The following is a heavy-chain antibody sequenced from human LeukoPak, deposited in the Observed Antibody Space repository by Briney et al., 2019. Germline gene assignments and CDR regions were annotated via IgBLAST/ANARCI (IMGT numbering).Heavy chain of an antibody. CDR3: ARGTYYDSSGYYLTY. Sequence: PGGSLRLSCAASGFTFDDYAMHWVRQAPGKGLEWVSGISWNSGSIGYADSVKGRFTISRDNAKNSLYLQMNSLRAEDMALYYCARGTYYDSSGYYLTYWGQGTLVTVSS. D-gene: IGHD3-22*01. CDR1: GFTFDDYA. V-gene: IGHV3-9*03. CDR2: ISWNSGSI. J-gene: IGHJ4*02.